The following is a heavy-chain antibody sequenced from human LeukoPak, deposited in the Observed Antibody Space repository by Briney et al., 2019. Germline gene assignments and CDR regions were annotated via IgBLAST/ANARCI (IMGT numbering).Heavy chain of an antibody. Sequence: KSSETLSLTCTVSGGSISSSSYYWGWIRQPPGKGLEWIGSIYYSGSTYYNPSLKSRVTISVDTSKNQFSLKLSPVTAADTAVYYCARGNTYYDILTGYSPPDAFDIWGQGTMVTVSS. J-gene: IGHJ3*02. CDR2: IYYSGST. CDR1: GGSISSSSYY. CDR3: ARGNTYYDILTGYSPPDAFDI. V-gene: IGHV4-39*07. D-gene: IGHD3-9*01.